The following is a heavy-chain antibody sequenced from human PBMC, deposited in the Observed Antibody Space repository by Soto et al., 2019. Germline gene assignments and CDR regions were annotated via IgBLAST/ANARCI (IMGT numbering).Heavy chain of an antibody. CDR2: ISAYNGNT. J-gene: IGHJ4*02. CDR1: GYTFTSYG. CDR3: AIGELIWFGELLEY. D-gene: IGHD3-10*01. Sequence: SVNVSCKASGYTFTSYGISWVRQAPGQGLEWMGWISAYNGNTNYAQKLQGRVTMTTDTSTSTAYMELRSPRSDDTAVYYCAIGELIWFGELLEYLGQGTLHTVSS. V-gene: IGHV1-18*04.